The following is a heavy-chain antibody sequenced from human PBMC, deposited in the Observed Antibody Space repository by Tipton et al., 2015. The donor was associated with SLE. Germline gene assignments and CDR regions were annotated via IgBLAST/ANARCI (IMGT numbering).Heavy chain of an antibody. CDR2: IYYSGST. Sequence: TLSLTCTVSGGSISSYYWSWIRQPPGKGLEWIGYIYYSGSTNYNPSLKSRVTISVGTSKNQFSLKLSSVTAADTAVYYCARDGRGYSGYDGLWGRGTLVTVSS. CDR3: ARDGRGYSGYDGL. CDR1: GGSISSYY. J-gene: IGHJ2*01. V-gene: IGHV4-59*01. D-gene: IGHD5-12*01.